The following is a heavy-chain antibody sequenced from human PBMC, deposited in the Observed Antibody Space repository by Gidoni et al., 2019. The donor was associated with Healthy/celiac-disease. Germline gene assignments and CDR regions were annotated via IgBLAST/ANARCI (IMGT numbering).Heavy chain of an antibody. CDR2: IYYSGST. CDR1: GGSISSSSYY. V-gene: IGHV4-39*07. Sequence: QLQLQESGPGLVKPSETLSLTCTVSGGSISSSSYYWGWIRQPPGKGLEWIGSIYYSGSTYYNPSLKSRVTISVDTSKNQFSLKLSSVTAADTAVYYCARGKTRGVVPAASKPYNWFDPWGQGTLVTVSS. CDR3: ARGKTRGVVPAASKPYNWFDP. D-gene: IGHD2-2*01. J-gene: IGHJ5*02.